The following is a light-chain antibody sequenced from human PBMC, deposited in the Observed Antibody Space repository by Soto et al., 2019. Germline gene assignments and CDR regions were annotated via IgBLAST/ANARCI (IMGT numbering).Light chain of an antibody. CDR3: QQYNNWPPDRT. Sequence: EIVMTQSPATLSVSPGERATLSCRASQSVGSNLAWYQQKPGQAPRLLIYGASTRATGIPARFSGSGSGTEFTLTISSLQSEDFAIYCCQQYNNWPPDRTFGQGTKVEIQ. J-gene: IGKJ1*01. CDR1: QSVGSN. V-gene: IGKV3-15*01. CDR2: GAS.